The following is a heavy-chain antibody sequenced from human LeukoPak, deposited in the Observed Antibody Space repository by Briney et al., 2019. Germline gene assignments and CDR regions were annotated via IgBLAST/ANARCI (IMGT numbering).Heavy chain of an antibody. V-gene: IGHV1-8*01. Sequence: WASVKVSCKASGYTFTSYDINWVRQATGQGLEWMGWMNPNSGNTGYAQKFQGRVTMTRNTSISTAYMELSRLRSDDTAVYYCAREAIVGGNAFDIWGQGTMVTVSS. CDR3: AREAIVGGNAFDI. CDR2: MNPNSGNT. J-gene: IGHJ3*02. CDR1: GYTFTSYD. D-gene: IGHD1-26*01.